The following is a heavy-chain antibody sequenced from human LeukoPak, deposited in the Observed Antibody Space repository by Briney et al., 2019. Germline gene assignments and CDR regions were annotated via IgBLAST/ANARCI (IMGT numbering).Heavy chain of an antibody. CDR2: ISSSGSTI. CDR1: GFTFSSYE. V-gene: IGHV3-48*03. Sequence: GGSLRLSCAASGFTFSSYEMNWVRQAPGKGLEWVSYISSSGSTIYYADSAKGRFTISRDNAKNSLYLQMNSLRAEDTAVYYCARDGGGQQLIVFDYWGQGTLVTVSS. D-gene: IGHD6-13*01. CDR3: ARDGGGQQLIVFDY. J-gene: IGHJ4*02.